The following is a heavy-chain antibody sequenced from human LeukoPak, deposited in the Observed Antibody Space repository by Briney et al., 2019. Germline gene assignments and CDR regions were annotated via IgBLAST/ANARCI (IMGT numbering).Heavy chain of an antibody. D-gene: IGHD3-22*01. Sequence: PSETLSLTCAVSGGSISSSNWWSWVRQPPGKGLEWIGEIYHSGSTNYNPSLKSRVTISVDPSKNQLSLNLRSVTAADTAVYYCARGSSSGYYPIDYWGQGTLVTVSS. CDR2: IYHSGST. CDR1: GGSISSSNW. CDR3: ARGSSSGYYPIDY. V-gene: IGHV4-4*02. J-gene: IGHJ4*02.